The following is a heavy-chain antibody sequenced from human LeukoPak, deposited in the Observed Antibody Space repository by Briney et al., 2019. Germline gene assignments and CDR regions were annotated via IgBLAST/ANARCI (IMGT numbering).Heavy chain of an antibody. CDR2: IYSGGAT. V-gene: IGHV3-66*01. CDR3: ARDPPAVAANTYG. CDR1: GFTVSKNY. D-gene: IGHD6-6*01. Sequence: PGGSLRLSCAASGFTVSKNYMRWVRQAPGRGREWVSLIYSGGATFYADAVKGRFTISRDGSKNTLYLQMNSLRAEDTAVCYCARDPPAVAANTYGWGQGTLVTVSS. J-gene: IGHJ4*02.